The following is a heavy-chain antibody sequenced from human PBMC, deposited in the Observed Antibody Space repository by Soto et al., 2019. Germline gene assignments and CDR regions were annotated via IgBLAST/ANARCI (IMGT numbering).Heavy chain of an antibody. CDR1: GGSFSGYY. CDR3: ATAGNPYYGSGRASNWFEP. D-gene: IGHD3-10*01. V-gene: IGHV4-34*01. Sequence: SETLSLTCAVYGGSFSGYYWSWIRQPPGKGLEWIGEINHSGSTNYNPSLKSRVTISVDTSKNQFSLKLSSVTAADTAVYYCATAGNPYYGSGRASNWFEPWGQGTLVTVSS. CDR2: INHSGST. J-gene: IGHJ5*02.